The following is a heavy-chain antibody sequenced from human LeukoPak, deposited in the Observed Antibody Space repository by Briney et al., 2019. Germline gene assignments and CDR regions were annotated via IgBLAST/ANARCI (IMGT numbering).Heavy chain of an antibody. V-gene: IGHV1-18*01. CDR2: ISAYNGNT. CDR1: GYTFTSYG. J-gene: IGHJ4*02. Sequence: GASVKVSCKASGYTFTSYGISWVRQAPGQGLEWMGWISAYNGNTNYAQKLQGRVTMTTDTSTSTAYMELRSLRSDDTAVYYCARTHPGPPISSAPVDYWGQGTLVTVSS. CDR3: ARTHPGPPISSAPVDY. D-gene: IGHD3-3*02.